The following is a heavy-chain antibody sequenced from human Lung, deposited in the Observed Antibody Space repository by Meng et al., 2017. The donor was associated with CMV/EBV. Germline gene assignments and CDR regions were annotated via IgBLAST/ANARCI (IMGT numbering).Heavy chain of an antibody. J-gene: IGHJ6*02. V-gene: IGHV3-74*01. Sequence: GEXXTISCAASGFTFSSYWMHWVRQAPGKGLVWVSRINSDGSSTSYADSVKGRFTISRDNAKNTLYLQMNSLRAEDTAVYYCARDLRVRGVKGGSRYYGMDVXGQGXTVTVSS. CDR2: INSDGSST. D-gene: IGHD3-10*01. CDR3: ARDLRVRGVKGGSRYYGMDV. CDR1: GFTFSSYW.